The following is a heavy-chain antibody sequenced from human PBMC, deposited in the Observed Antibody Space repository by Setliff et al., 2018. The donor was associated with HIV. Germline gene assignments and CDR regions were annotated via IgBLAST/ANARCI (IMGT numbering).Heavy chain of an antibody. D-gene: IGHD3-22*01. CDR2: IGGSGATTI. CDR3: AARNYFDSSGYQH. Sequence: TGGSLRLSCATSGFIFSSYEMNWVRQTPGKGLEWVSYIGGSGATTIDYADSVKGRFTISRDDANNSLYLQMNSLRAEDTAVYYCAARNYFDSSGYQHWGQGTLVTVSS. J-gene: IGHJ4*02. CDR1: GFIFSSYE. V-gene: IGHV3-48*03.